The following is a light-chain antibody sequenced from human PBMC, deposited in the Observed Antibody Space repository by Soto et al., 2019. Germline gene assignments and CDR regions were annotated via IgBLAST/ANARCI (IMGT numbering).Light chain of an antibody. CDR2: RDS. J-gene: IGLJ1*01. CDR3: QVWDSSTAGV. Sequence: SSELTQPLSVSVALGQTARITCGGNNIGSKNVHWYQQKPGQAPVLVIYRDSNRPSGIPERFSGSNSGNTATLTISRAQAGDEADYYCQVWDSSTAGVFGTGTKLTVL. V-gene: IGLV3-9*01. CDR1: NIGSKN.